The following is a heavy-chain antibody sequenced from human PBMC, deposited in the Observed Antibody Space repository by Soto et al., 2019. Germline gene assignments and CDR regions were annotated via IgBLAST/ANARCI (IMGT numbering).Heavy chain of an antibody. CDR2: IYYSGST. D-gene: IGHD3-22*01. CDR3: ARDKVTNYDSSGSDAFDI. V-gene: IGHV4-31*03. CDR1: GGSISSGGYY. Sequence: QVQLQESGPGLVKPSQTLSLTCTVSGGSISSGGYYWSWIRQHPGKGLEWIGYIYYSGSTYYNPSLKSRVTISVDTSKNQCSLKLSSVTAADTAVYYCARDKVTNYDSSGSDAFDIWGQGTMVTVSS. J-gene: IGHJ3*02.